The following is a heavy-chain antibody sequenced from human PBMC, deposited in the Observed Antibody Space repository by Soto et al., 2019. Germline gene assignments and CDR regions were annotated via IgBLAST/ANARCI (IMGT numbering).Heavy chain of an antibody. Sequence: PSETRCLPRTVSAGSLSSGGYYWSWIRQHTGKGLEWIGYIYYSGSTYYNPSLKSRVTISVDTSKNQFSLKLSSVTAADTAVYCCERDPVRLYSGHWCEGTLVTV. CDR3: ERDPVRLYSGH. CDR2: IYYSGST. D-gene: IGHD2-15*01. J-gene: IGHJ4*02. V-gene: IGHV4-31*02. CDR1: AGSLSSGGYY.